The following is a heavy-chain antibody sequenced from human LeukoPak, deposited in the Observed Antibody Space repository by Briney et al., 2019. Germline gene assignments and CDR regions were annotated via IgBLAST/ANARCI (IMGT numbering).Heavy chain of an antibody. CDR2: INPSGGST. Sequence: GASVKVSCKASGYTFTSYYMHWVRQAPGQGLEWMGIINPSGGSTSYAQKFQGRVTMTRDTSTSTVCVELSSLRSEDTAVYYCAREGYYYGSGSYYDGGNWFDPWGQGTLVTVSS. D-gene: IGHD3-10*01. J-gene: IGHJ5*02. CDR3: AREGYYYGSGSYYDGGNWFDP. CDR1: GYTFTSYY. V-gene: IGHV1-46*01.